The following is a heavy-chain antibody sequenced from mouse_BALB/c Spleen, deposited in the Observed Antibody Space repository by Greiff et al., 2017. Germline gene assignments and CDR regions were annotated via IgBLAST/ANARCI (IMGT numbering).Heavy chain of an antibody. Sequence: VQLQQPGAELVRPGASVKISCKASGYSFTGYNMNWVKQSNGKSLEWIGNIDPYYGGTSYNQKFKGKATLTVDKSSSTAYMQLKSLTSEDSAVYYCARGDRYDGIPPYYYAMDYWGQGTSVTVSS. CDR3: ARGDRYDGIPPYYYAMDY. J-gene: IGHJ4*01. V-gene: IGHV1S135*01. CDR2: IDPYYGGT. CDR1: GYSFTGYN. D-gene: IGHD2-14*01.